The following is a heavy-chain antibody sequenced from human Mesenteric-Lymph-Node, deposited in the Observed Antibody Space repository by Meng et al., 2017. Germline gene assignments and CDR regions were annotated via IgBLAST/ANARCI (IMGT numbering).Heavy chain of an antibody. CDR2: IYYSGRP. Sequence: GSLRLSCTVSGGSVSSSNWWSWVRQTPGKGLEWIGDIYYSGRPNYNPSLKSRVTISVDTSKNQFSLKLTSVTAADTAVYFCARQYSGTSPPLYWGQGTLVTVSS. J-gene: IGHJ4*02. D-gene: IGHD1-26*01. V-gene: IGHV4-4*01. CDR3: ARQYSGTSPPLY. CDR1: GGSVSSSNW.